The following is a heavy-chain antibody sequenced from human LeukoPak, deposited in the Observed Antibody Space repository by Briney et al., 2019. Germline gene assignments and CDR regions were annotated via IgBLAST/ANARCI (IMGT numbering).Heavy chain of an antibody. Sequence: GGSLRLSCAASGFTVSSYSMNWVRQAPGKGLEWDSYISSSSSTIYYADSVKGRFTISRDNAKNSLYLQMNSLRAEDTAVYYCARDRYCSGGSCYFGHYYYYMDVWGKGTTVTVSS. D-gene: IGHD2-15*01. CDR2: ISSSSSTI. CDR3: ARDRYCSGGSCYFGHYYYYMDV. J-gene: IGHJ6*03. V-gene: IGHV3-48*01. CDR1: GFTVSSYS.